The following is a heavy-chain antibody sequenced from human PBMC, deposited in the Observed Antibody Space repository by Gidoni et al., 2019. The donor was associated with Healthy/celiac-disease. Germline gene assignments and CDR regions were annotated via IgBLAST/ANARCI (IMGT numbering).Heavy chain of an antibody. V-gene: IGHV3-48*03. CDR1: GFTFSSYE. CDR3: ARGAVAGIAARRGVAFDI. CDR2: ISSSCSTI. J-gene: IGHJ3*02. Sequence: EVQLVESGGGLVQPGGSLRLSCAASGFTFSSYEMNWVRQAPGKGLGWVSYISSSCSTIYYADSVKGRFTISRDNAKNSLYLQMNSLRAEDTAVYYCARGAVAGIAARRGVAFDIWGQGTMVTVSS. D-gene: IGHD6-13*01.